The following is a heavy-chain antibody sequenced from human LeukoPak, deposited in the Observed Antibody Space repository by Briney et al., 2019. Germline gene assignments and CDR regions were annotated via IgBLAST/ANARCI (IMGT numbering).Heavy chain of an antibody. V-gene: IGHV3-7*03. J-gene: IGHJ4*02. D-gene: IGHD3-16*01. CDR1: GFTFSSYW. CDR2: INQDGSER. Sequence: PGGSLRLSCAASGFTFSSYWMTWVRQAPGKGLEWVANINQDGSERYYVDSVKGRFTISRDNAKNSLSLQMNSLRAEDTAVYYCTKRGAYYVDYWGRGIPVTVSS. CDR3: TKRGAYYVDY.